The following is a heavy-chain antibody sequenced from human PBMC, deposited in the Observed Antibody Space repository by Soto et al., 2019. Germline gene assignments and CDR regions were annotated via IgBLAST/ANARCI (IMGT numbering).Heavy chain of an antibody. CDR2: ISAYNGNT. J-gene: IGHJ4*02. Sequence: ASVKVSCKASGYTFSSYGISWVRQAPGQGLEWMGWISAYNGNTNYAQKLQGRVTMTTDTSTSTAYMELRSLRSDDTAVYYCAKHITMIVVGALDYWGQGTQVTVSS. D-gene: IGHD3-22*01. V-gene: IGHV1-18*01. CDR1: GYTFSSYG. CDR3: AKHITMIVVGALDY.